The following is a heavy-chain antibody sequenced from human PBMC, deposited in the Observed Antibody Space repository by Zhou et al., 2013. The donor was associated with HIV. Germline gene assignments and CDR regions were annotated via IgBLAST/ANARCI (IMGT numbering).Heavy chain of an antibody. Sequence: VQLQESGPGLVKPSETLSLTCTVSGGSISRHYWSWIRQPAGKGLEWIGRIYTSGSTNYNPSLKSRVTMSVDTSKNQFSLRLSSVTAADTAVYYCARVPNWGSIVPFYYMDVWGKGTTVTVSS. V-gene: IGHV4-4*07. D-gene: IGHD7-27*01. CDR3: ARVPNWGSIVPFYYMDV. J-gene: IGHJ6*03. CDR2: IYTSGST. CDR1: GGSISRHY.